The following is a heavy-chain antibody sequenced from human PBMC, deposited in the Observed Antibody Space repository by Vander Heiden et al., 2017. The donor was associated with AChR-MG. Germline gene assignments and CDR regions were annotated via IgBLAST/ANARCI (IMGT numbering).Heavy chain of an antibody. CDR1: GFTFSSHG. D-gene: IGHD4-17*01. CDR2: ISHDGSNK. Sequence: QVQLVEPGGGVVQPGRSLRLSCAASGFTFSSHGLNWVGQAPGKGLEWVAVISHDGSNKYYADSVKGRFTISRDNSKNTLYLQMNSLRAEDTAVYYCAKDGQGPNEYGDYVNPFDYWGQGTLVTVSS. CDR3: AKDGQGPNEYGDYVNPFDY. J-gene: IGHJ4*02. V-gene: IGHV3-30*18.